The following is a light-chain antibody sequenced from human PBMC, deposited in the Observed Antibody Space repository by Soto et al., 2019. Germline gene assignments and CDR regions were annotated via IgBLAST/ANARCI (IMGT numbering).Light chain of an antibody. CDR2: GVS. Sequence: QSALTQPPSASGSPGQSVTISCTGTTSDVGGYNYVSWYQQHPGKAPKLMIYGVSKRPSGVPDRFSGSKSGNTASLTVSGLQADDEADYYCSSYAGSNIVVLGGGTKLTVL. CDR3: SSYAGSNIVV. J-gene: IGLJ2*01. CDR1: TSDVGGYNY. V-gene: IGLV2-8*01.